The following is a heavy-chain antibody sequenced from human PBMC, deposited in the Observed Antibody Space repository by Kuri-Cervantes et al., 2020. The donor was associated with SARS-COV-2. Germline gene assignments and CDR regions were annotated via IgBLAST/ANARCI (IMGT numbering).Heavy chain of an antibody. CDR3: ARGEGVRGLMVLFQWRGAGPLDF. V-gene: IGHV1-2*04. CDR1: GYTFTGYY. D-gene: IGHD3-10*01. J-gene: IGHJ4*02. Sequence: ASVKVSCKASGYTFTGYYMHWVRQAPGQGLEWMGGINPNSGGTNYAQKFQGWVTMTRDTSISTVYMELSRLRSDDTAVYYLARGEGVRGLMVLFQWRGAGPLDFWGQGTLVTVSS. CDR2: INPNSGGT.